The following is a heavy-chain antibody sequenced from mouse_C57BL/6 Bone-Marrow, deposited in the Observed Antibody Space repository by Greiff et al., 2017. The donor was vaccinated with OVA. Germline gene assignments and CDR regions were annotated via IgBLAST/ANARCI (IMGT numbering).Heavy chain of an antibody. V-gene: IGHV1-9*01. D-gene: IGHD1-1*01. CDR3: AKKGIFITPVVAHVYCDV. CDR2: ILPGSGST. J-gene: IGHJ1*03. CDR1: GYTFTGYW. Sequence: QVQLQQSGAELMKPGASVKLSCKATGYTFTGYWIEWVKQRPGHGLEWIGEILPGSGSTNYNEKFKGKATFTADTSSNPAYMPLSSLPTEDSAIYYCAKKGIFITPVVAHVYCDVWGTGTTVTVSS.